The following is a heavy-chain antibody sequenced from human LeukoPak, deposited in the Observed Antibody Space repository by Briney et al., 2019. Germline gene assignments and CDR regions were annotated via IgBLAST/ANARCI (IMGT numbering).Heavy chain of an antibody. Sequence: GGSLRLSCAASGFSVSNTYMSWVRQAPGKGLEWVSVIYSGDSGVSTYYADSVKGRFTISRHNSKNTLYLQMSSLRAEDTTVYFCARSAARLRYYYAMDVWGQGTTVTVCS. V-gene: IGHV3-53*04. CDR1: GFSVSNTY. D-gene: IGHD6-6*01. CDR2: IYSGDSGVST. J-gene: IGHJ6*02. CDR3: ARSAARLRYYYAMDV.